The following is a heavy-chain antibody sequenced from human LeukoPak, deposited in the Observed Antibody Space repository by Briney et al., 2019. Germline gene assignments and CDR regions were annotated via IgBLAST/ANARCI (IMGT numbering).Heavy chain of an antibody. Sequence: GGSLRLSCVASGFTFSSYWMHWVRQDPRKGLVWVSRINGDGRNINYADSVRGRFTISRDNAKNTLYLQMNSLRAEDTAVYYCARDAMLRGVIIPFDYWGQGTLVTVSS. V-gene: IGHV3-74*01. CDR1: GFTFSSYW. CDR3: ARDAMLRGVIIPFDY. CDR2: INGDGRNI. J-gene: IGHJ4*02. D-gene: IGHD3-10*01.